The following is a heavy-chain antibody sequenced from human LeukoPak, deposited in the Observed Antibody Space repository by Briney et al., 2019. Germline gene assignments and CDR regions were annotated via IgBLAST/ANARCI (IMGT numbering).Heavy chain of an antibody. Sequence: GGSLRLSCAASGFTFSSYAMSWVRQAPGKGLEWVSAISGSGGSTYYADSVKGRFTISRDNSKNTLYLQMNSLRTEDTSLYYCAKDMAAYYYASGNIDYWGQGTLVTVSS. V-gene: IGHV3-23*01. CDR1: GFTFSSYA. CDR3: AKDMAAYYYASGNIDY. CDR2: ISGSGGST. J-gene: IGHJ4*02. D-gene: IGHD3-10*01.